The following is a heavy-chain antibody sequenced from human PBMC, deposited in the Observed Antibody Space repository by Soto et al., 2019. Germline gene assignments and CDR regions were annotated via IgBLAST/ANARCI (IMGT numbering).Heavy chain of an antibody. V-gene: IGHV3-33*01. Sequence: PGGSLRLSCTASGFIFSYYGMHWVRQSPGKGLEWVAVIWYDGSNKYYVDSAKGRFTISRDNSKNTLYLQMNSLTADDTAVYYCARDPLHYDILTGYSPNYFDYWGQGTPVTVSS. J-gene: IGHJ4*02. CDR3: ARDPLHYDILTGYSPNYFDY. CDR1: GFIFSYYG. CDR2: IWYDGSNK. D-gene: IGHD3-9*01.